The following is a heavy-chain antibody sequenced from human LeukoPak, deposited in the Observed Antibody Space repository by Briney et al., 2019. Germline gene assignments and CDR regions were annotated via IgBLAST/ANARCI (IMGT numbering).Heavy chain of an antibody. Sequence: GGSLRLSCAASGFTFTTYSMNWVRQAPGKGLEWVSYISSSSSTIYYADSVKGRFTISRDNAKNSLYLQMNSLRGEDTAVYYCARDRDHDYWGQGTLVTVSS. D-gene: IGHD5-24*01. CDR3: ARDRDHDY. V-gene: IGHV3-48*01. J-gene: IGHJ4*02. CDR2: ISSSSSTI. CDR1: GFTFTTYS.